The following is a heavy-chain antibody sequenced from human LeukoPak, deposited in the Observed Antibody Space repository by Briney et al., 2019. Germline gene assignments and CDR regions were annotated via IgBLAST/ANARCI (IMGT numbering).Heavy chain of an antibody. Sequence: GASVKVSCKASGYTFTSYYMHWVRQAPGQGLEWMGIINPSGGSTSYAQKFQGRVTMTRDTSTSTVYMELSSLRSEDTAVYYCARADKYYDFWSGYYSNWFDPWGQGTLVTVSS. CDR2: INPSGGST. CDR3: ARADKYYDFWSGYYSNWFDP. V-gene: IGHV1-46*03. CDR1: GYTFTSYY. J-gene: IGHJ5*02. D-gene: IGHD3-3*01.